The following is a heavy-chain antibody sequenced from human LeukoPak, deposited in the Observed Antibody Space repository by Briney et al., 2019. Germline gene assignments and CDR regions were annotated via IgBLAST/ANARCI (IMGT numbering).Heavy chain of an antibody. Sequence: SETLSLTCTVSGGSISGYYWSWIRQPAGKGLEWIGRIYPSGSTNYNPSLKSRVTMSVDTSKNQFSLRLSSVTAADTAVYYCARGRSRAARPRSYFDYWGQGTLVTVSS. D-gene: IGHD6-6*01. CDR2: IYPSGST. J-gene: IGHJ4*02. V-gene: IGHV4-4*07. CDR1: GGSISGYY. CDR3: ARGRSRAARPRSYFDY.